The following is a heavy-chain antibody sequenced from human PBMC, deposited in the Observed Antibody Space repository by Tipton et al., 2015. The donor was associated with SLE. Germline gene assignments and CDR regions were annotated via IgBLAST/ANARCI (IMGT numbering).Heavy chain of an antibody. D-gene: IGHD3-3*01. V-gene: IGHV4-61*09. CDR1: GGSISSGNYY. J-gene: IGHJ5*02. Sequence: TLSLTCTVSGGSISSGNYYWNWIRQPAGKGLEWIGHINTSGSTNYNPSLKSRVTISVDTSKNQFSLKLNSVTAADTAVYYCVRDEFCSGRGWFDPWGQGTLVTVSS. CDR2: INTSGST. CDR3: VRDEFCSGRGWFDP.